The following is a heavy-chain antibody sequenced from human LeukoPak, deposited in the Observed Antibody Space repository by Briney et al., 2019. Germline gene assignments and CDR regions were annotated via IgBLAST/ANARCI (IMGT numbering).Heavy chain of an antibody. D-gene: IGHD2-2*01. Sequence: PGGSLRLSRAASGFTFSSYAMHWVRQAPGKGLEWVTVISYDGINEYYADSVKGRITISRDNSKNTLFLQITSLRPEDTAVYYCARGRCSSTSCLIDSWGQGTLVTVSS. J-gene: IGHJ4*02. CDR2: ISYDGINE. V-gene: IGHV3-30*04. CDR3: ARGRCSSTSCLIDS. CDR1: GFTFSSYA.